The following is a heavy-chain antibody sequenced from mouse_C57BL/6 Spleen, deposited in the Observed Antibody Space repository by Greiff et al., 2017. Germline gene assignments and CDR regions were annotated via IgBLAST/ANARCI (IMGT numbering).Heavy chain of an antibody. Sequence: LKESGAELVRPGSSVKLSCKDSYFAFTASAMHWVKQRPGHGLEWIGSFTMYSDATEYSENFKGKATLTANTSSSTAYMELSSLTSEDSAVYYCARSGRGLDLAYWGQGTLVTVSA. D-gene: IGHD3-1*01. CDR1: YFAFTASA. V-gene: IGHV1-49*01. J-gene: IGHJ3*01. CDR3: ARSGRGLDLAY. CDR2: FTMYSDAT.